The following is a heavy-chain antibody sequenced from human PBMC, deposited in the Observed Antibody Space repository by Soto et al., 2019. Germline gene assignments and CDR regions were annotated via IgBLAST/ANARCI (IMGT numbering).Heavy chain of an antibody. V-gene: IGHV4-59*01. CDR2: IYYSGST. CDR1: GGSISSYY. J-gene: IGHJ5*02. D-gene: IGHD3-3*01. Sequence: LSLTCTVSGGSISSYYWSWIRQPPGKGLEWIGYIYYSGSTNYNPSLKSRVTISVDTSKNQFSLKLSSVTAADTAVYYCARVSYYDFWSGPRYNWFDPWGQGTLVTVS. CDR3: ARVSYYDFWSGPRYNWFDP.